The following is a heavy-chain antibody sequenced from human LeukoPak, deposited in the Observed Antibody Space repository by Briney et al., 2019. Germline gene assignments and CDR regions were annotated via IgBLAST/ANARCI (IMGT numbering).Heavy chain of an antibody. CDR2: IRSSTDTT. CDR3: AKAPDTAMPHNPAHFDY. Sequence: GGSLRLSCAASGFTLSSYRMNWVRQAPGKGLEWVSRIRSSTDTTYYADSVKGRFTISRDNAKNSLYLQMNSLRAEDTALYYCAKAPDTAMPHNPAHFDYWGQGTLVTVSS. CDR1: GFTLSSYR. V-gene: IGHV3-48*04. D-gene: IGHD5-18*01. J-gene: IGHJ4*02.